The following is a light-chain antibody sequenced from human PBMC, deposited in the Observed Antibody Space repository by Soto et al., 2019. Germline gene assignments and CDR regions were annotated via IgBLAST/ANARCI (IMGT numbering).Light chain of an antibody. V-gene: IGKV1-12*01. CDR1: QGISSW. Sequence: DIQMTQSPSSVSASVGDRVTITCRASQGISSWLAWYQQKSGKAPKLLIYAASTLESGVPSRFSGSGSGTDFTLAISSLQPEDSATYYCLQDTNYPWTFGQGTKVDIK. J-gene: IGKJ1*01. CDR3: LQDTNYPWT. CDR2: AAS.